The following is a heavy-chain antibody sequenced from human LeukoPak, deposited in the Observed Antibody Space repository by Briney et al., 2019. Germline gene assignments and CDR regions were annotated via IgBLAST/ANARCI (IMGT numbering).Heavy chain of an antibody. Sequence: SETLSLTCAVYGGSFSDYYWSWIRQPPGKGLEWIGEINHSGSTNYNPSLKSRVTISVDTSKNQFSLKLSSVTAADTAVYYCARVGKEQLERQEDYWGQGTLVTVSS. CDR3: ARVGKEQLERQEDY. CDR1: GGSFSDYY. J-gene: IGHJ4*02. V-gene: IGHV4-34*01. D-gene: IGHD1-1*01. CDR2: INHSGST.